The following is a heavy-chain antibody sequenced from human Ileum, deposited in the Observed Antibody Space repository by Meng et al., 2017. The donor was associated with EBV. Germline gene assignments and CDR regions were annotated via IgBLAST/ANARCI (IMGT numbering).Heavy chain of an antibody. CDR3: ARDLRVGGAFDY. V-gene: IGHV4-61*08. Sequence: QLQPSAPGLVRPSETLSLTCTVSGASVTSSGYYWSWLRQSPGKGLEWLGYVNYNGDSTYNPSLKSRVTIFIDTSKKQFYLNLTSATAADTAIYYCARDLRVGGAFDYWGQGTLVTVSS. CDR2: VNYNGDS. J-gene: IGHJ4*02. D-gene: IGHD1-26*01. CDR1: GASVTSSGYY.